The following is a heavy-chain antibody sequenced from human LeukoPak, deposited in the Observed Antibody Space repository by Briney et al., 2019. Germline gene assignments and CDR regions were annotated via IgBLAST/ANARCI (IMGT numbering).Heavy chain of an antibody. Sequence: GGSLRLSCAASGFTFSSYWMSWVRQAPGKGLEWVANIKQDGSEKYYVDSVKGRFTISRDNAKNSLYLQMNSLRAEDTAVYYCARGYYDILTGYYKAHHFDYWGQGTLVTVSS. CDR2: IKQDGSEK. CDR1: GFTFSSYW. V-gene: IGHV3-7*03. CDR3: ARGYYDILTGYYKAHHFDY. J-gene: IGHJ4*02. D-gene: IGHD3-9*01.